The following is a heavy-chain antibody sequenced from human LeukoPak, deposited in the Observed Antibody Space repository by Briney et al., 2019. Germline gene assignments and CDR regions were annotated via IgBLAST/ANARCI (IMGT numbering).Heavy chain of an antibody. Sequence: SETLSLTCAVYGGSFSGYYWSWIRQPPGKGLEWIGEINHSGSTNYNPSLKSRVTISVDTSKNQFSLKLSSVTAADTAVYYCARGEGGFGELNYYYYGMDVWGQGTTVTVSS. J-gene: IGHJ6*02. V-gene: IGHV4-34*01. CDR1: GGSFSGYY. CDR3: ARGEGGFGELNYYYYGMDV. CDR2: INHSGST. D-gene: IGHD3-10*01.